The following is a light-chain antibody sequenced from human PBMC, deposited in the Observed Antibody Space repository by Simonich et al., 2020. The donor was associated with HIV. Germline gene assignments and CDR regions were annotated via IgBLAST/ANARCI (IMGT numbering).Light chain of an antibody. CDR3: QQRSDWPIT. Sequence: EIVLTQSPATLSLSPGKRATLPCRASQSINNHLSWYQQKLGQAPRLLIYDASNRATGIPARFSGSGSGTDFTLTISSLDPGDFAVYYCQQRSDWPITFGQGTRLEIK. J-gene: IGKJ5*01. V-gene: IGKV3-11*01. CDR1: QSINNH. CDR2: DAS.